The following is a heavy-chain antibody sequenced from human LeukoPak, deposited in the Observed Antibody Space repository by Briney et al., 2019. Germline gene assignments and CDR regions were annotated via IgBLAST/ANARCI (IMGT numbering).Heavy chain of an antibody. Sequence: ASVKVSCKASGGTFSSYAISWVRQAPGQGLEWMGGIIPIFGTANYAQKFQGRVTITADESTSTAYMELSSLRSDDTAVYHCARGPPNWGYDYWGPGTLVTVSS. CDR3: ARGPPNWGYDY. V-gene: IGHV1-69*13. J-gene: IGHJ4*02. CDR2: IIPIFGTA. D-gene: IGHD7-27*01. CDR1: GGTFSSYA.